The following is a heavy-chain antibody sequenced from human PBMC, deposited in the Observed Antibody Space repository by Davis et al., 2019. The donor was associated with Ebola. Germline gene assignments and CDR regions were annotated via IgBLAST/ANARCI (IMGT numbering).Heavy chain of an antibody. Sequence: AASVKVSCKASGGTFSTYDINWVRQAPGQGLEWMGRIIPMVGTATYAQKFQGRVTITADKSTSTAYMEMSGLRSEDPAVYYCARDLGRYDDHWGQGTLVTVSS. CDR3: ARDLGRYDDH. V-gene: IGHV1-69*04. J-gene: IGHJ4*02. D-gene: IGHD1-26*01. CDR2: IIPMVGTA. CDR1: GGTFSTYD.